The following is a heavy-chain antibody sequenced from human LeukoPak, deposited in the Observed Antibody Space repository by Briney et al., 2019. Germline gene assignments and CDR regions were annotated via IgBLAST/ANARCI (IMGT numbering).Heavy chain of an antibody. CDR3: ARGPRSGWYGNYFDY. V-gene: IGHV4-34*01. Sequence: PSETLSLTCAVYGGSFSGYYWSWIRQPPGKGLEWIGEINHSGSTNYNPSLKSRVTISVDTSKNQFSLKLGSVTAADTAVYYCARGPRSGWYGNYFDYWGQGTLVTVSS. CDR2: INHSGST. CDR1: GGSFSGYY. J-gene: IGHJ4*02. D-gene: IGHD6-19*01.